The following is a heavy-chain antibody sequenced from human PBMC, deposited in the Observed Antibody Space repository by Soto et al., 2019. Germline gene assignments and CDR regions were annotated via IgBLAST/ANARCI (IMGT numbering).Heavy chain of an antibody. J-gene: IGHJ5*02. CDR1: GFTFGDYA. CDR3: STNDYDSGGYDNWFDP. V-gene: IGHV3-49*05. Sequence: EVQLVESGGGLVKPGRSLRLSCTTSGFTFGDYAMSWFRQAPGKGLEWVGFIRSKAYGGTTYYAASVKGRFTISRDDSKSSATLQMNSLTTEDTALYYCSTNDYDSGGYDNWFDPWGQGPLVTVSS. CDR2: IRSKAYGGTT. D-gene: IGHD3-22*01.